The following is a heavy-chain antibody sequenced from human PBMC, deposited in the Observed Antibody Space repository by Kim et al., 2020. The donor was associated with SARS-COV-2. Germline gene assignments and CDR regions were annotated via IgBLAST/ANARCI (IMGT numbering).Heavy chain of an antibody. D-gene: IGHD2-15*01. Sequence: ASVKVSCKASGYTFTSYYMHWVRQAPGQGLEWMGIINPSGGSTSYAQKFQGRVTMTRDTSTSTVYMELSSLRSEDTAVYYCAREYRDCSGGSCYQRSPFYYYYGMDVWGQGTTVTVSS. J-gene: IGHJ6*02. CDR3: AREYRDCSGGSCYQRSPFYYYYGMDV. CDR1: GYTFTSYY. V-gene: IGHV1-46*01. CDR2: INPSGGST.